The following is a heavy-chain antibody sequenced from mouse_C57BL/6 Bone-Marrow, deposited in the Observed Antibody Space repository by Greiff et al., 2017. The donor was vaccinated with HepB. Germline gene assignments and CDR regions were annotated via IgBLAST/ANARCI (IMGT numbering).Heavy chain of an antibody. CDR2: IHPNSGST. J-gene: IGHJ4*01. CDR1: GYTFTSYW. CDR3: ARDDYYGSSPYYYAMDY. D-gene: IGHD1-1*01. V-gene: IGHV1-64*01. Sequence: QVQLKQPGAELVKPGASVKLSCKASGYTFTSYWMHWVKQRPGQGLEWIGMIHPNSGSTNYNEKFKSKATLTVDKSSSTAYMQLSSLTSEDSAVYYCARDDYYGSSPYYYAMDYWGQGTSVTVSS.